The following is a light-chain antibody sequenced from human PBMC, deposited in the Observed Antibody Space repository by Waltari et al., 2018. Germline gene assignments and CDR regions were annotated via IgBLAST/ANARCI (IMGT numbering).Light chain of an antibody. CDR3: SSYTASPPHVV. Sequence: QSALTQPASVSGSPGQSISISCTGISSDVGGFNFVSWYQQHPGKAPKLMIYDVFNRPSGVSTRFSGSKSDNAGSLAISGLQAEDEAVYYCSSYTASPPHVVFGGGTKVTVL. CDR1: SSDVGGFNF. J-gene: IGLJ2*01. V-gene: IGLV2-14*03. CDR2: DVF.